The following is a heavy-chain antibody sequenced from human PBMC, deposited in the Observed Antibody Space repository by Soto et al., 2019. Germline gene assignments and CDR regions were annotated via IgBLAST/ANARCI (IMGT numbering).Heavy chain of an antibody. Sequence: GESLKISCKGPGHLFNNHWIGWVRQTPGKGLEWMGLIFTRDSETKTSPSFQGHVPFSVDNSINTVYLQWTSLKTTDTGIYFCARRYFDSGHGYDLWGQGTLVTVSS. V-gene: IGHV5-51*01. CDR1: GHLFNNHW. CDR3: ARRYFDSGHGYDL. J-gene: IGHJ5*02. D-gene: IGHD3-10*01. CDR2: IFTRDSET.